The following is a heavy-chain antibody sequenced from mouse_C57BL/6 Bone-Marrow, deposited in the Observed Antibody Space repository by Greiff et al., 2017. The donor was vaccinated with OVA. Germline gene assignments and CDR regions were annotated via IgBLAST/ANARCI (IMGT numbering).Heavy chain of an antibody. V-gene: IGHV1-15*01. CDR3: TRYYYGSRGFDY. D-gene: IGHD1-1*01. CDR2: IDPETCGT. Sequence: VQLQQSGAELVRPGASVTLSCKASGYTFTDYEMHWVQQTPVHGLEWIGAIDPETCGTAYNQKFKGKAILTADKSSSTAYMELRSLTSEDSAVYYCTRYYYGSRGFDYWGQGTTLTVSS. CDR1: GYTFTDYE. J-gene: IGHJ2*01.